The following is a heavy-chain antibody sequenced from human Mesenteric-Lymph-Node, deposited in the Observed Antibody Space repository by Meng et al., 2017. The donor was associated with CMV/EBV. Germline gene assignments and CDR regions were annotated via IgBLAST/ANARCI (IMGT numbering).Heavy chain of an antibody. CDR1: TFTSYW. CDR3: ATYKEDCSSTSCYNYFDH. J-gene: IGHJ4*02. CDR2: IYPGDSEP. V-gene: IGHV5-51*01. Sequence: TFTSYWIGWVRQMPGKGLEWMGIIYPGDSEPRYSLSFEGQVTISADKSIGTAYLQWSSLKASDTAMYYCATYKEDCSSTSCYNYFDHWGQGTLVTVSS. D-gene: IGHD2-2*02.